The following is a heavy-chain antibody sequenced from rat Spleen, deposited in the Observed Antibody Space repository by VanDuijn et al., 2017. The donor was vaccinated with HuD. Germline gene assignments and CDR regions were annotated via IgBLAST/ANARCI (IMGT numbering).Heavy chain of an antibody. CDR3: TTDTFYDGSYYPGGFDY. CDR2: ISTGGDDT. J-gene: IGHJ2*01. CDR1: GFTFSDYA. V-gene: IGHV5S23*01. D-gene: IGHD1-12*03. Sequence: EVQLVESGGGLVQPGRSLKISCAASGFTFSDYAMAWVRQAPTKGLEWVASISTGGDDTYYRDSVKGRFTLSRDNAKSTLYLQLDSLRSEDTATYYCTTDTFYDGSYYPGGFDYWGQGVMVTVSS.